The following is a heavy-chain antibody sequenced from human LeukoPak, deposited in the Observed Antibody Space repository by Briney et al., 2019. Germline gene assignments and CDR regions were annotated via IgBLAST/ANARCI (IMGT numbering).Heavy chain of an antibody. CDR2: ISDQT. D-gene: IGHD2-2*01. J-gene: IGHJ5*02. V-gene: IGHV3-23*01. CDR3: ASQPSHRGPNWFDP. CDR1: GFTFSIYA. Sequence: GGSLRLSCVVSGFTFSIYAMAWVRQAPGKGLEWVSGISDQTYYTDSVRGRFTISRDNSKNTLYLQMNSLRAEDTAVYYCASQPSHRGPNWFDPWGQGTLVTVSS.